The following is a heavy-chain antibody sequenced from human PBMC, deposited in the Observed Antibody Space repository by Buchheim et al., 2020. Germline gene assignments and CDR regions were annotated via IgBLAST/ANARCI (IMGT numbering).Heavy chain of an antibody. J-gene: IGHJ4*02. Sequence: EAQLLESGGGSVQPGGSLRLSCAVSGFTFSNSAMTWVRQAPGKGLEWVSAISRSGDTTYYADSVMGRFTISRDTSKNTLYLQMNSLRVDDTAVYYCAKEEVPNDYWGLGTL. V-gene: IGHV3-23*01. CDR1: GFTFSNSA. CDR2: ISRSGDTT. CDR3: AKEEVPNDY.